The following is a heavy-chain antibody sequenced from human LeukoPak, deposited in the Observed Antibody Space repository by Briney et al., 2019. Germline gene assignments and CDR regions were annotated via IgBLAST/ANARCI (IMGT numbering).Heavy chain of an antibody. J-gene: IGHJ5*02. CDR2: MNTNSGNA. D-gene: IGHD2-15*01. Sequence: ASVTVSCKASGYTFTNYDINWVRQATGQGIEWVGWMNTNSGNAGYAQKFQGRVTITRNTSISTAYMELRSLRSEDTAMYYCATACSDGSCYDWFDPWGQGTLVTVSS. CDR1: GYTFTNYD. V-gene: IGHV1-8*03. CDR3: ATACSDGSCYDWFDP.